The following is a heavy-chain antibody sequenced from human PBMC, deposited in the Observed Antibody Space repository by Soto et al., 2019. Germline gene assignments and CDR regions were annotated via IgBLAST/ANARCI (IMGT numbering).Heavy chain of an antibody. CDR3: ARDRGVAPPVAGNSHYYYYMDV. V-gene: IGHV1-18*01. D-gene: IGHD6-19*01. CDR2: ISAYNGDT. J-gene: IGHJ6*03. Sequence: QDQLVQSGGEVKKPGASVKVSCKASGYSFTNYGITWVRQAPGRGVEWMGWISAYNGDTNYAQKLQARVTMTTDASASTAYLELRSLRSDDTAVYYCARDRGVAPPVAGNSHYYYYMDVWGKGTTVTVSS. CDR1: GYSFTNYG.